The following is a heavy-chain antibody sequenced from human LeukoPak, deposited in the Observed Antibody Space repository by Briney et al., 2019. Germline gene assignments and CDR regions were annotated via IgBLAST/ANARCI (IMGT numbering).Heavy chain of an antibody. D-gene: IGHD5-12*01. J-gene: IGHJ4*02. V-gene: IGHV3-7*04. CDR1: GFTFSDFR. CDR3: ARVRGYSGYAFDY. CDR2: VKQDGTEK. Sequence: PGGSLRLSCAASGFTFSDFRMSWVRQAPGKGREWVASVKQDGTEKYYVDSVKGRFTISRDNAKNSLYLQMNSLRAEDTAIYYCARVRGYSGYAFDYWGQGTPVTVSS.